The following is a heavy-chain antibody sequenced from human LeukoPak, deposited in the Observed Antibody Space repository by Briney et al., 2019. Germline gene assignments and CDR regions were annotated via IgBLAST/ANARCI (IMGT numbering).Heavy chain of an antibody. CDR3: ARFGKGYGEVYYYYMDV. CDR2: IIPIFGTA. V-gene: IGHV1-69*13. CDR1: GGTFSSYA. J-gene: IGHJ6*03. Sequence: SVKVSCKASGGTFSSYAIIWVRQAPGQGLEWMGGIIPIFGTANYAQKFQGRVTITADESTSTAYMELSSLRSEDTAVYYCARFGKGYGEVYYYYMDVWGKGTTVTVSS. D-gene: IGHD5-18*01.